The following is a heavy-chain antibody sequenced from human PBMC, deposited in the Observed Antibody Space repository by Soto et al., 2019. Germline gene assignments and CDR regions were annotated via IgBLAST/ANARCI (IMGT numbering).Heavy chain of an antibody. CDR2: MNPNSGNT. J-gene: IGHJ4*02. CDR1: GYTLTSYD. D-gene: IGHD6-6*01. V-gene: IGHV1-8*01. Sequence: QVQLVQSGAEVKRPGASVKVSCKASGYTLTSYDINWVRQATGQGLEWMGWMNPNSGNTGYAQKFQGRVNMTRNTSMNTAYMELSNLRSEDTAVYYCASLTSHGFDYWGQGTLVTVSS. CDR3: ASLTSHGFDY.